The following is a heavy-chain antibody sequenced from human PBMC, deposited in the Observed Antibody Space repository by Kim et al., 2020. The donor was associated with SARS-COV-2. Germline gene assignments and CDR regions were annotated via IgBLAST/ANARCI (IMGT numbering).Heavy chain of an antibody. CDR3: AKARWDATANWDRGLDA. Sequence: GGSLRLSCAASGFTFSTYGMYWVRQAPGKGLVWVAGISHGGTNQYYADFVKGRFTIPRDDSKNTLYLQMNSLRAEDTAVYYCAKARWDATANWDRGLDAWGPGPPSQSP. J-gene: IGHJ6*02. CDR1: GFTFSTYG. CDR2: ISHGGTNQ. D-gene: IGHD1-1*01. V-gene: IGHV3-30*18.